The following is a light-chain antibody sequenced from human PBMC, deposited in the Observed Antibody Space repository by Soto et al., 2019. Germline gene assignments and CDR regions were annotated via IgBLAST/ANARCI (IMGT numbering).Light chain of an antibody. J-gene: IGKJ3*01. CDR3: QQYGDSPLT. CDR2: AAS. V-gene: IGKV3-20*01. CDR1: PSVTVNS. Sequence: EILLTQSPSTLSLSPGEGVTLSCRASPSVTVNSLAWYQQKPGQTPKLLIYAASTRAAAVPDRFTGSGSGTDFALTISRLEFEDFAVYYCQQYGDSPLTFGPSTKVDIK.